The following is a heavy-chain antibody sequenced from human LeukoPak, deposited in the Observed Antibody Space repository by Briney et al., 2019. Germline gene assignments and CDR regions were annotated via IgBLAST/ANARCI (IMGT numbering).Heavy chain of an antibody. J-gene: IGHJ4*02. D-gene: IGHD6-6*01. CDR3: ARVKQLVRFFDY. V-gene: IGHV3-48*03. Sequence: GGSLRLSCAASGFTFSSYEMNWVRQAPGKGLEWVSYISSSGSTIYYADSVKGRFTISRDNAKNSLYLQMNSLRAEDTAVYYCARVKQLVRFFDYWGQGTLVTVSS. CDR2: ISSSGSTI. CDR1: GFTFSSYE.